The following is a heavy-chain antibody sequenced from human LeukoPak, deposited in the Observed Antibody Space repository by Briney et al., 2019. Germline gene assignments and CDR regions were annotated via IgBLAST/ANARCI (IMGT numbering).Heavy chain of an antibody. J-gene: IGHJ5*02. CDR3: ARDLGTHGGYVDP. D-gene: IGHD5-12*01. CDR2: ISTSDSTM. Sequence: RGSLRLSCAASGFIFSSYEMNWVRQAPGKGLEWVSYISTSDSTMYYADSVKGRFTISRDNAKNSLYLQMDSLRVEDTGIYYCARDLGTHGGYVDPWGQGTLVRVSS. CDR1: GFIFSSYE. V-gene: IGHV3-48*03.